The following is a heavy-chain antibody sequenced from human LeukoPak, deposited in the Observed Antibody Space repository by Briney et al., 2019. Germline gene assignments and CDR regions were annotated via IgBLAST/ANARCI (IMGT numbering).Heavy chain of an antibody. CDR1: GFTSSSYS. J-gene: IGHJ4*02. D-gene: IGHD3-9*01. V-gene: IGHV3-21*01. CDR3: ARALGADILTGYYIPYFDY. Sequence: PGGSLRLSCAASGFTSSSYSMNWVRQAPGKGLEWVSSISSSSSYIYYADSVKGRFTISRDNAKNSLYLQMNSLRAEDTAVYYCARALGADILTGYYIPYFDYWGQGTLVTVSS. CDR2: ISSSSSYI.